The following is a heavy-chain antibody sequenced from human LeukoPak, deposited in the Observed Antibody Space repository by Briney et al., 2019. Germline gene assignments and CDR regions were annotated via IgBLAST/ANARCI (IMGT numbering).Heavy chain of an antibody. J-gene: IGHJ4*02. CDR3: AGEVVLSTSAWFEY. Sequence: GGSLRLSCAASGFTFSSYSMNWVRQAPGKGLEWVSSISSSSSYIYYADSVKGRFTISRDNAKNSLYLQMNSLRAEDTAVYYCAGEVVLSTSAWFEYWGQGTLVTVSS. D-gene: IGHD3-22*01. V-gene: IGHV3-21*01. CDR2: ISSSSSYI. CDR1: GFTFSSYS.